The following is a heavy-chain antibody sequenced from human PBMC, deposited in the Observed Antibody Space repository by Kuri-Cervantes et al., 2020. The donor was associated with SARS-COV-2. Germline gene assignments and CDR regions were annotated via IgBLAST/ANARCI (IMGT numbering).Heavy chain of an antibody. J-gene: IGHJ2*01. V-gene: IGHV4-61*02. D-gene: IGHD6-19*01. Sequence: SQTLSLTCVVSGTSLSSGSIYWRWIRQPAGKGLEWIGRIHASGSTNYNPSLKSRVTMSVDTSKNQFSLKLSSVTAADTAVYYCARSRIAVADWYFDLWGRGTLVTVSS. CDR3: ARSRIAVADWYFDL. CDR1: GTSLSSGSIY. CDR2: IHASGST.